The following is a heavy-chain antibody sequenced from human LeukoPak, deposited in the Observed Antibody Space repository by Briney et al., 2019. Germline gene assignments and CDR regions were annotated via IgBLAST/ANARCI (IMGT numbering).Heavy chain of an antibody. V-gene: IGHV1-46*01. Sequence: ASATVTCTSSGYTFTSYYMHWVRQAPGQGLEGMGIINPCGGSTSYAQKFQGRVTMTRDTSTSTVYMELSSLRSEDTAVYYRARIGPGRGGSSPDYWYFDLWRRGTLVTVSS. D-gene: IGHD2-15*01. CDR3: ARIGPGRGGSSPDYWYFDL. CDR2: INPCGGST. J-gene: IGHJ2*01. CDR1: GYTFTSYY.